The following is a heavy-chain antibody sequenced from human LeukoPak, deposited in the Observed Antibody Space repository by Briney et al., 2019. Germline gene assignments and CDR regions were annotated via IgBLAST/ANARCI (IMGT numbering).Heavy chain of an antibody. V-gene: IGHV4-59*12. CDR1: GGSISSYY. D-gene: IGHD6-13*01. CDR2: IYYSGST. J-gene: IGHJ6*03. Sequence: SETLSLTCTVSGGSISSYYWSWIRQPPGKGLERIGYIYYSGSTYYNPSLKSRVTISVDTSKNQFSLKLSSVTAADTAVYYCASCIADFYYYYYMDVWGKGTTVTVSS. CDR3: ASCIADFYYYYYMDV.